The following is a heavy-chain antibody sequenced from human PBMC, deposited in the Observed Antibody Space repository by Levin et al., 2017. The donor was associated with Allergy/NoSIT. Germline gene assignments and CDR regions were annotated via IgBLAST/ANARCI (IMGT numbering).Heavy chain of an antibody. D-gene: IGHD3-10*01. J-gene: IGHJ1*01. CDR1: GDSISSSRYS. CDR3: ARHGSGFSTSWYVGYFHH. Sequence: SETLSLTCTVSGDSISSSRYSWGWVRQSPGRGLDWIATIHDSGKTYYNPSLNSRVTMSVATSKHEFYLSLTSVTAADTAFDYCARHGSGFSTSWYVGYFHHGGQGTLVNVSS. V-gene: IGHV4-39*01. CDR2: IHDSGKT.